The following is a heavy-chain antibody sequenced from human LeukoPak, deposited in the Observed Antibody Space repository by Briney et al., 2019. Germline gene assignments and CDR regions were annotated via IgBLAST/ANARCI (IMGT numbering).Heavy chain of an antibody. CDR3: ARGPYYDSSGYPPLDY. J-gene: IGHJ4*02. V-gene: IGHV4-34*01. Sequence: SETLSLTCAVYGGSFSGYYWSWIRQPPGKGLEWIGEINHSGSTTYNPSLKSRVTISVDTSKNQFSLKLSSVTAADTAVYYCARGPYYDSSGYPPLDYWGQGTLVTVSS. CDR2: INHSGST. CDR1: GGSFSGYY. D-gene: IGHD3-22*01.